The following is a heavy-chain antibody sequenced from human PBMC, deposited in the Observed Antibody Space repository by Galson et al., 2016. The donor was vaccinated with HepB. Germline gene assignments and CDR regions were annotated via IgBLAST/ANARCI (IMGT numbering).Heavy chain of an antibody. CDR3: ARQLGPDQYSFDY. V-gene: IGHV4-39*01. CDR1: GDSISSGTSY. Sequence: ETLSLTCSVSGDSISSGTSYWGWIRQPPGKGLEWIGTIHYSGSTYFNPSLKSRVTISVGTSTNQFSLKLNSVTAADTAVYYCARQLGPDQYSFDYWGQGSLVTVSS. J-gene: IGHJ4*02. D-gene: IGHD2-2*01. CDR2: IHYSGST.